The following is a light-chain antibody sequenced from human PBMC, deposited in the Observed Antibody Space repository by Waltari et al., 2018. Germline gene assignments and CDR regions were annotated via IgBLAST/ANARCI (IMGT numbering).Light chain of an antibody. J-gene: IGKJ1*01. V-gene: IGKV3-20*01. CDR3: QHYLRLPVS. CDR2: GAS. CDR1: HGVGRTS. Sequence: EIVLTQSPGTLSLSPGERATLSCRASHGVGRTSAWYQQRPGQAPRLLTYGASIRAADIPDRFAVSGSGTDFSLTINRLEPEDFAVYYCQHYLRLPVSFGQGTKVEIK.